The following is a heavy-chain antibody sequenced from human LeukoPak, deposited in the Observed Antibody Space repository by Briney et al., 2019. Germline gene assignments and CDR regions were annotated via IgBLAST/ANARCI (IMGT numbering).Heavy chain of an antibody. J-gene: IGHJ4*02. D-gene: IGHD3-9*01. V-gene: IGHV4-39*01. CDR2: IYYSGST. Sequence: PSETLSLTCTVSGGSISSSSYYWGWIRQPPGKGLEWIGSIYYSGSTYYNPSLKSRVTISVDTSKNQFSLKLSSVTAADTAVYYCANTYYDILTGYRWGQGTLVTVSS. CDR1: GGSISSSSYY. CDR3: ANTYYDILTGYR.